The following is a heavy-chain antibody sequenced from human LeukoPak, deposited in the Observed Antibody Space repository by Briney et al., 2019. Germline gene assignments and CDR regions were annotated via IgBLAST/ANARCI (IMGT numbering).Heavy chain of an antibody. V-gene: IGHV3-30*18. J-gene: IGHJ6*02. D-gene: IGHD6-19*01. Sequence: GGSLRLSCAASGFTFSSYGMHWVRQDPGKGPEWVAVISYDGSNKYYADSVKGRFTISRDNSKNTLYLQMNSLRAEDTAVYYCAKDPGIAVALWYYYGMDVWGQGTTVTVSS. CDR2: ISYDGSNK. CDR3: AKDPGIAVALWYYYGMDV. CDR1: GFTFSSYG.